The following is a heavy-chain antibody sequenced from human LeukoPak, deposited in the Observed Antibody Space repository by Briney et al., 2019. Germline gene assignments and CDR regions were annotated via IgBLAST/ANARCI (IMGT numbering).Heavy chain of an antibody. CDR3: AKDITDYVNWIDY. CDR2: ISWNSGSI. J-gene: IGHJ4*02. Sequence: GRSLRLSCAASGFTFDDYAMHWVRQAPGKGLEWVSGISWNSGSIGYADSVKGRFTISRDNAKNSLYLQMNSLRAEDTALYYCAKDITDYVNWIDYWGQGTLVTVSS. CDR1: GFTFDDYA. V-gene: IGHV3-9*01. D-gene: IGHD3-16*01.